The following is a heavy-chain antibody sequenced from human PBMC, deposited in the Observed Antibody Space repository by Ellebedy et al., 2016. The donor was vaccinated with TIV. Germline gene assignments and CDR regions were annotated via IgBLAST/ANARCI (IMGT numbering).Heavy chain of an antibody. CDR3: ARDYDTSLDY. J-gene: IGHJ4*02. D-gene: IGHD3-22*01. Sequence: GESLKISCAASGFTFSSYSMNWVRQAPGKGLEWVANINQDGSEKYSVASVKGRFTISRDNAKNSLYLQMNSLRAEDTAVYYCARDYDTSLDYWGQGTLVTVSS. CDR1: GFTFSSYS. V-gene: IGHV3-7*03. CDR2: INQDGSEK.